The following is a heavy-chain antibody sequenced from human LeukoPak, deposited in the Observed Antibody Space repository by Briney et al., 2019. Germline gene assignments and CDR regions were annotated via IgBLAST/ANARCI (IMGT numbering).Heavy chain of an antibody. V-gene: IGHV1-18*01. CDR1: GYTFTSYG. Sequence: GASVKVSCKASGYTFTSYGISWVRQAPGQGLEWMGWINAYNGNTNYAQKLQGRVTMTTETSTSTAYMVLRSLRSDDTAVYYCARRQGTTLSFDYWGQGTLVTVSS. D-gene: IGHD1-1*01. CDR3: ARRQGTTLSFDY. J-gene: IGHJ4*02. CDR2: INAYNGNT.